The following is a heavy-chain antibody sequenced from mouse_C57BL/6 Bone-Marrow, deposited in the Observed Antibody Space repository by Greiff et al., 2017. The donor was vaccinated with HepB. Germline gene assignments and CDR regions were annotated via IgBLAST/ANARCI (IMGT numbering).Heavy chain of an antibody. J-gene: IGHJ2*01. CDR2: INPNYGTT. CDR1: GYSFTDYN. D-gene: IGHD1-3*01. V-gene: IGHV1-39*01. CDR3: QAGGGISPLAPYYFDY. Sequence: EVKVVESGPELVKPGASVKISCKASGYSFTDYNMNWVKQSNGKSLEWIGVINPNYGTTSYNQKFKGKATLTVDQSSSTAYMQLNSLTSEDSAVYYCQAGGGISPLAPYYFDYWGQGTTLTVSS.